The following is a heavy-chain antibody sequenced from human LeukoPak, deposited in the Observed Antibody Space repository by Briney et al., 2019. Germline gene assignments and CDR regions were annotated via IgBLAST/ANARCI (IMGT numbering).Heavy chain of an antibody. CDR1: GGSISSSSYY. D-gene: IGHD3-22*01. CDR3: ARQSITMIVGGAFDI. J-gene: IGHJ3*02. CDR2: IYYSGST. V-gene: IGHV4-39*01. Sequence: PSETLSLTCTVSGGSISSSSYYWGWIRQPPGKGLEWIGTIYYSGSTYYNLSLKSRVTISVDTSKNQFSLRLSSVTAADTAVYYCARQSITMIVGGAFDIWGQGTMVTVSS.